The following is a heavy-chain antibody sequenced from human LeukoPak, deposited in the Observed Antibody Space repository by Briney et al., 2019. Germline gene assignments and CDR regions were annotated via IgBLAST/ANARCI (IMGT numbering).Heavy chain of an antibody. CDR1: GGTFSSYA. CDR3: ARHTAMAPEQFDY. V-gene: IGHV1-69*13. J-gene: IGHJ4*02. Sequence: SVEVSCKASGGTFSSYAISWVRQAPGQGLEWMGGIIPIFGTANYAQKFQGRVTITADESTSTAYMELSSLRSEDTAVYYCARHTAMAPEQFDYWGQGTLVTVSS. CDR2: IIPIFGTA. D-gene: IGHD5-18*01.